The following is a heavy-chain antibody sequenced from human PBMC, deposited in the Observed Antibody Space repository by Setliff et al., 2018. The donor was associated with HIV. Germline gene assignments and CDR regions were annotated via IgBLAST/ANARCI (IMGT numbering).Heavy chain of an antibody. V-gene: IGHV3-74*01. Sequence: GGSLRLSCAASGFTFSSYWMHWVRQAPGKGLVWVFGMNTDGSSTRYADSVKGRFTISRDNSKNTVSLQMTNLGTGDTAVYYCAKGGYGGSYYVAGYWGQGTLVTVSS. CDR2: MNTDGSST. D-gene: IGHD1-26*01. J-gene: IGHJ4*02. CDR3: AKGGYGGSYYVAGY. CDR1: GFTFSSYW.